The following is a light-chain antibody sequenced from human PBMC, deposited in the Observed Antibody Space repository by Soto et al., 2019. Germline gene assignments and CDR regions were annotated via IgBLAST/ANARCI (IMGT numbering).Light chain of an antibody. Sequence: QSALTQPASVSGSPGQSITISCTGTSSDVGGYNYVSWYQQHPGKAPKLMIYDVSNRPSGVSNRFSGSKSGNTASLTISGLQAEDEADCYCSSYTSSSTQSVVFGGGTKLTVL. CDR1: SSDVGGYNY. CDR3: SSYTSSSTQSVV. J-gene: IGLJ2*01. V-gene: IGLV2-14*01. CDR2: DVS.